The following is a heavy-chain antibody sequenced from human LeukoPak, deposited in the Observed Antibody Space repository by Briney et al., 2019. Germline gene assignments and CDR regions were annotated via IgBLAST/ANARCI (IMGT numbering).Heavy chain of an antibody. CDR3: ARFYSSSSSFDY. CDR2: MNPKSGNT. CDR1: GYTFTSYD. Sequence: ASVKVSCKAFGYTFTSYDINWVRQATGQGLEWMGWMNPKSGNTGYAQKFQGRVTMTRNTSISTAYMELSSLRSEDTAVYYCARFYSSSSSFDYWGQGTLVTVSS. J-gene: IGHJ4*02. D-gene: IGHD6-13*01. V-gene: IGHV1-8*01.